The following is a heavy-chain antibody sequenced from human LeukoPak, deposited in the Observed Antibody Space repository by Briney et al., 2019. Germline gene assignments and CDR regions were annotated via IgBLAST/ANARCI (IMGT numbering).Heavy chain of an antibody. D-gene: IGHD2-2*01. CDR3: ARDWAQHCSSTSCYGPFDY. CDR2: IYTSGST. V-gene: IGHV4-4*07. J-gene: IGHJ4*02. CDR1: GGSISSYY. Sequence: SETLSLTCTVSGGSISSYYWSWIRQPAGKGLEWIGRIYTSGSTNNNPSLKSRVTMSADTSKNQISLKLSSVTAADTAVYYCARDWAQHCSSTSCYGPFDYWGQGTLVTVSS.